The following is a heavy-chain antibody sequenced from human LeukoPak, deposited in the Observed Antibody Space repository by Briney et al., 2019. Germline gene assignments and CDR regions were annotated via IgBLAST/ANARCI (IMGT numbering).Heavy chain of an antibody. J-gene: IGHJ5*02. Sequence: GGSLRLSCAASGFTFSSYTMYWVRQAPGEGLEWVAFISYGGSNKYYADSVKGRFSISRDNSKNTLYLQMNSLRAEDTAVYYCAREAGRGVFEDNWFDPWGQGTPVTVSS. CDR1: GFTFSSYT. V-gene: IGHV3-30-3*01. D-gene: IGHD6-13*01. CDR2: ISYGGSNK. CDR3: AREAGRGVFEDNWFDP.